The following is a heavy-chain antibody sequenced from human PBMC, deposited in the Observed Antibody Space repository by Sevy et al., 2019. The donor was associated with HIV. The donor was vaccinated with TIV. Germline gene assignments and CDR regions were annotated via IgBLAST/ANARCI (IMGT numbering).Heavy chain of an antibody. Sequence: GGSLRLSCVTSGFTFSSYAMSWVRQTPGKGLEWVSAIGGSADYTYYADSVKGRFTISRDNSKNTLYLQMNGLRAEDTAVYYCARDSVAAAGTYRGLDAFDIWGQGTMVTVSS. J-gene: IGHJ3*02. CDR2: IGGSADYT. V-gene: IGHV3-23*01. CDR1: GFTFSSYA. CDR3: ARDSVAAAGTYRGLDAFDI. D-gene: IGHD6-13*01.